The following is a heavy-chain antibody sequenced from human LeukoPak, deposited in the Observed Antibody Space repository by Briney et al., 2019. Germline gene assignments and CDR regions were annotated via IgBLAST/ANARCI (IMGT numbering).Heavy chain of an antibody. CDR1: GFTFSSYE. CDR2: ISSSGSTI. CDR3: ARDVYYYDSSGYYYFDY. D-gene: IGHD3-22*01. J-gene: IGHJ4*02. Sequence: GGSLRLSCAASGFTFSSYEMSWVRQAPGKGLEWVSYISSSGSTIYYADSVKGRFTISRDNAKNSLYLQMNSLRAEDTAVYYCARDVYYYDSSGYYYFDYWGQGTLVTVSS. V-gene: IGHV3-48*03.